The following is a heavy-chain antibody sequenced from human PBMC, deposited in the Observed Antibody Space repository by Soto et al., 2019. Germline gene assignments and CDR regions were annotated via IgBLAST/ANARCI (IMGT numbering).Heavy chain of an antibody. V-gene: IGHV3-30*18. D-gene: IGHD4-17*01. CDR2: ISYDGSNK. Sequence: GGSLRLSCAASGFTFSSYGMHWVRQAPGKGLEWVAVISYDGSNKYYADSVKGRFTISRDNSKNTLYLQMNSLRAEDTAVYYCAKGDYGDYDYYYGMDVWGQGTTVTVSS. CDR1: GFTFSSYG. CDR3: AKGDYGDYDYYYGMDV. J-gene: IGHJ6*02.